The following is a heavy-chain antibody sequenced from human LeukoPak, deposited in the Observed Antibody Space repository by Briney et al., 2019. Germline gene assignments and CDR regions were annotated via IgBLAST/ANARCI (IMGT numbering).Heavy chain of an antibody. V-gene: IGHV4-39*01. Sequence: SETLSLTCTVSGDSISLYYWSWIRQPPGKGLEWIGSIYYSGSTYYNPSLTSRVTISVDTSKNQFSLKLSSVTAADTAVYYCARRLTGTVDFWGQGTLVTVSS. CDR3: ARRLTGTVDF. CDR2: IYYSGST. J-gene: IGHJ4*02. CDR1: GDSISLYY. D-gene: IGHD3-9*01.